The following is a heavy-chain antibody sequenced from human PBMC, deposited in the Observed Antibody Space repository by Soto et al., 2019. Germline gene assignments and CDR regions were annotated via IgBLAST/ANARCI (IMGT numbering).Heavy chain of an antibody. Sequence: QVQLVQSGTEVKKAGSAVKVSCKTSGYTFTTYGISWIRQAPGQGLEWIAWISVYNGDTNYAQNVQARVTMTTDPLTPTAYLELRSLRSDDTAVYYCARVYCGGDCFSGGDFDYWGQGTLVTVS. V-gene: IGHV1-18*01. CDR2: ISVYNGDT. CDR1: GYTFTTYG. J-gene: IGHJ4*02. CDR3: ARVYCGGDCFSGGDFDY. D-gene: IGHD2-21*01.